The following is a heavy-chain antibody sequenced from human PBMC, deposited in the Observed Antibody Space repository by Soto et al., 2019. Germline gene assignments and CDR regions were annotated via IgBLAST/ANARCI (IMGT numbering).Heavy chain of an antibody. CDR2: ISPLKGRT. V-gene: IGHV1-18*04. Sequence: QVQLVQSGPDLKRPGASMKVSCKASGYTFTSYGISWVRQAPGQGLEWMAWISPLKGRTQYSQKAQGRVTLSTDTASNTAYMEMTTLRVDDTAFDYCAMDFGDSPEYFKHWGQGTLVTVS. J-gene: IGHJ1*01. CDR1: GYTFTSYG. D-gene: IGHD4-17*01. CDR3: AMDFGDSPEYFKH.